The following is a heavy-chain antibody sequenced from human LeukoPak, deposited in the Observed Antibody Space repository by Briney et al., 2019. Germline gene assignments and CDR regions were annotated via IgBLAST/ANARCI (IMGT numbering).Heavy chain of an antibody. CDR2: IYSSGST. CDR1: GASVSGSPYY. V-gene: IGHV4-39*01. CDR3: ASRTILPIYIAVAGNNAFDI. D-gene: IGHD6-19*01. J-gene: IGHJ3*02. Sequence: SETLSLTCTVSGASVSGSPYYWGWIRQPPGKGLEWIGSIYSSGSTYYNASLQSRVTISIETSKNQISLRLNSVTAADTAVYYCASRTILPIYIAVAGNNAFDIWGQGTMVTVPS.